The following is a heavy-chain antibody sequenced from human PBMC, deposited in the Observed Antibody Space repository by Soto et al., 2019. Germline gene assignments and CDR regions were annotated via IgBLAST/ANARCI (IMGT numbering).Heavy chain of an antibody. CDR3: ARTPRGIVATIFNY. J-gene: IGHJ4*02. V-gene: IGHV4-34*01. D-gene: IGHD5-12*01. CDR2: INRSGST. CDR1: GGSFSCYY. Sequence: SETLSLTCAVYGGSFSCYYWSWIRQPPGKGLEWIGEINRSGSTNYNPSLKSRVTISVDTSKNQFSLKLSSVTAADTAVYYCARTPRGIVATIFNYWGQGTLVTVSS.